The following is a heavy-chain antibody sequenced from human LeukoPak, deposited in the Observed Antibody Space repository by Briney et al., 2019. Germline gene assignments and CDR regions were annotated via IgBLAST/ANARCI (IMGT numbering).Heavy chain of an antibody. J-gene: IGHJ6*01. CDR2: IIPIFGTA. V-gene: IGHV1-69*13. D-gene: IGHD1-26*01. CDR1: GGTFSSYA. CDR3: ARDRVASHQDSGSYYYYYYGMDV. Sequence: SVKLSCTASGGTFSSYAISWVRQAPGQGLEWMGGIIPIFGTANYAQKFQGRVTTTADESTSTAYMELSSLRSEDTAVYYCARDRVASHQDSGSYYYYYYGMDVCGEGTTVTVS.